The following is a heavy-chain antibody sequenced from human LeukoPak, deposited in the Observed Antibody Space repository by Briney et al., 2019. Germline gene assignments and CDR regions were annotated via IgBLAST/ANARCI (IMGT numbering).Heavy chain of an antibody. D-gene: IGHD6-19*01. CDR1: GYTFTGYY. V-gene: IGHV1-2*02. J-gene: IGHJ1*01. CDR2: INPNSGGT. Sequence: ASVKVSCKASGYTFTGYYMHWVRQAPGQGLEWMGWINPNSGGTNYAQKFQGRVTMTRDTSISTAYMELSRLRSDDTAVYYCARGPQNPFKIAVSPIWYFQHWGQGTLVTVSS. CDR3: ARGPQNPFKIAVSPIWYFQH.